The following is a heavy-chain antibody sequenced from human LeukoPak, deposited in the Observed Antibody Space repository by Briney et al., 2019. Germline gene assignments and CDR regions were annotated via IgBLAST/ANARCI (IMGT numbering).Heavy chain of an antibody. J-gene: IGHJ3*02. V-gene: IGHV3-23*01. CDR1: GFTFGDYA. CDR2: ISGSGGST. D-gene: IGHD4-17*01. CDR3: ARARAPVTRISSFDI. Sequence: GGSLRLSCTASGFTFGDYAMSWVRQAPGKGLEWVSAISGSGGSTYYADSVKGRFIISRDNSKNTLYLQMNSLRADDTAVYYCARARAPVTRISSFDIWGQGTMVTVSS.